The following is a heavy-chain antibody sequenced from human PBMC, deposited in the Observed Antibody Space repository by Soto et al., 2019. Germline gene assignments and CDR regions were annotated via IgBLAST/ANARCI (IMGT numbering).Heavy chain of an antibody. CDR3: AGVSRADQLRLWYGFDP. D-gene: IGHD2-2*01. CDR1: GGSISSGGYY. J-gene: IGHJ5*02. Sequence: QVQLQESGPGLVKPSQTLSLTCTVSGGSISSGGYYWSWIRQHPGKGLEWIGYMHYSANTYYNPSGKSRVTLLVDPSKNHFPRKLSSVTAAATAVYCCAGVSRADQLRLWYGFDPWSQGTLVTVSS. V-gene: IGHV4-31*03. CDR2: MHYSANT.